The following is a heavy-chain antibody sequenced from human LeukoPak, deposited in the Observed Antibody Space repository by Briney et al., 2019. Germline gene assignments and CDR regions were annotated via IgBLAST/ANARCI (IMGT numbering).Heavy chain of an antibody. V-gene: IGHV3-21*01. CDR3: ASSTVTRYGMDV. Sequence: GGSLRLSCAASGFTFSSYSMNWVRQAPGKGLEWVSSISSSSSYIYYADSVKGRFTISRDNAKNSLYLQMNSLRAEDTAVYYCASSTVTRYGMDVWGQGTTVTVSS. CDR1: GFTFSSYS. CDR2: ISSSSSYI. D-gene: IGHD4-17*01. J-gene: IGHJ6*02.